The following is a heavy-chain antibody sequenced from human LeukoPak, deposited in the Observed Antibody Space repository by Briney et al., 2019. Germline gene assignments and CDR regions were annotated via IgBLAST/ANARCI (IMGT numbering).Heavy chain of an antibody. CDR1: GGSFSGYY. Sequence: SETLSLTCAVYGGSFSGYYWSWIRQPPGKGLEWIGEINHSGSTNYNPSLKSRVTISVDRSKNQFSLKLSSVTAADTAVYYCALSSGYYYLDYWGQGTLVTVSS. CDR2: INHSGST. J-gene: IGHJ4*02. V-gene: IGHV4-34*01. D-gene: IGHD3-22*01. CDR3: ALSSGYYYLDY.